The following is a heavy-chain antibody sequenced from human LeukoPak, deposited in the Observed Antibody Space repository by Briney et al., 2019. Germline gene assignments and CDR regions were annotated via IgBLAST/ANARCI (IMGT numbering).Heavy chain of an antibody. CDR1: GSIYTRYY. Sequence: APVTASCKAFGSIYTRYYIHGLGRAPRLDREGWGWIDPISGGINYAEKFQGRVTMTRDTPISTAYMELSRLRSDDTAVYYCARGRAQYCSGGICYPAPEYFQHWGQGTLVTVSS. J-gene: IGHJ1*01. D-gene: IGHD2-15*01. CDR3: ARGRAQYCSGGICYPAPEYFQH. CDR2: IDPISGGI. V-gene: IGHV1-2*02.